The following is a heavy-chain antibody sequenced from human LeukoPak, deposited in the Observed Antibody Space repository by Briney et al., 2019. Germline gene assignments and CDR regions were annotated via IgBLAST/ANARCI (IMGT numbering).Heavy chain of an antibody. D-gene: IGHD6-13*01. Sequence: PSETLSLTCAVYGGSFSGYYWSWIREPPGKGLEWIGEINHSGSTNYNPSLKSRVTISVDTSKNQFSLNLNSATAADTAVYYCVKVVAPGTLDYWGQGTLVTVSS. CDR2: INHSGST. CDR1: GGSFSGYY. V-gene: IGHV4-34*01. CDR3: VKVVAPGTLDY. J-gene: IGHJ4*02.